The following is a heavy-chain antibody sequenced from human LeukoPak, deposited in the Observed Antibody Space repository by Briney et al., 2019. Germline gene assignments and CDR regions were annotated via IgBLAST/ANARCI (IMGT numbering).Heavy chain of an antibody. CDR3: ARRLWETTDFDY. J-gene: IGHJ4*02. V-gene: IGHV3-7*01. D-gene: IGHD2-21*01. CDR1: GFTFSSSW. Sequence: GGSLRLSCAASGFTFSSSWMSWVRQAPGKGLEWVANIKQDGSEKYYVDSVKGRFTISRDNAMNSLSLQMNSLRAEDTAVYYCARRLWETTDFDYWGQGTLVTVSS. CDR2: IKQDGSEK.